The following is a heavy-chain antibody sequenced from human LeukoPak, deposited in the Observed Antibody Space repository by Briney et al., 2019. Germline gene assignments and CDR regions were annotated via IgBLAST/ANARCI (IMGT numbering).Heavy chain of an antibody. CDR2: IYTTGNT. V-gene: IGHV3-NL1*01. J-gene: IGHJ4*02. CDR3: ARETLGSGFDY. D-gene: IGHD1-14*01. Sequence: GGSLRLSCAASRFTFNNYGMHWVRQAPGKGLEWVSVIYTTGNTYYADSVKGRFTISRDNSRNTLYLQMNSLRVEDTAVYYCARETLGSGFDYWGRGTLVTVSS. CDR1: RFTFNNYG.